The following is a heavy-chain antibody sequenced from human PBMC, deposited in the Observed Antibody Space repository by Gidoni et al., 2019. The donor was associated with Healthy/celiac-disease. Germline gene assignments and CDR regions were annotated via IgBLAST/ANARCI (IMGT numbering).Heavy chain of an antibody. V-gene: IGHV4-30-2*01. D-gene: IGHD6-13*01. Sequence: QLQLQESGSGLVKPSQTLSLTCAVSGGSISSGGYSWRWIRQPPGKGLEWIGYIYHSGSTYYNPSLKSRVTISVDRSKNQFSLKLSSVTAADTAVYYCARGIAAAGTPFGYWGQGTLVTVSS. CDR3: ARGIAAAGTPFGY. CDR1: GGSISSGGYS. CDR2: IYHSGST. J-gene: IGHJ4*02.